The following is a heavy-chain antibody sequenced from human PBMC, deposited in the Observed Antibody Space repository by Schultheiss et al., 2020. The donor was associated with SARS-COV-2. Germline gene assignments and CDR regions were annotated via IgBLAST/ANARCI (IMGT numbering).Heavy chain of an antibody. CDR1: GDSISSYY. V-gene: IGHV4-31*03. D-gene: IGHD3-3*01. CDR3: ARVRGGATFEAFYGMDV. Sequence: SQTLSLTCTVSGDSISSYYWSWIRQHPRKGLEWIGYIYYSGNTYFNPSLKSRVAISVDTSKNQFSLKLSSVTAADTAVYYCARVRGGATFEAFYGMDVWGQGTTVTVSS. J-gene: IGHJ6*02. CDR2: IYYSGNT.